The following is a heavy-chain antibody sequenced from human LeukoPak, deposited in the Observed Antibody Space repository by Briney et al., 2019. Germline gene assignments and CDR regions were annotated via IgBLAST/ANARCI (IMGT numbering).Heavy chain of an antibody. D-gene: IGHD1-26*01. V-gene: IGHV3-30*18. J-gene: IGHJ5*02. Sequence: PGESLRLSCAASGFTLSDYGMHWVRQAPGKGLEWVAVISNDGSNKYSADSVKGRFTISRDNSKSTLYLQMNGLRTEDTAVYYCAKSSGVTHQRGWFDPWGQGTLVTVSS. CDR2: ISNDGSNK. CDR1: GFTLSDYG. CDR3: AKSSGVTHQRGWFDP.